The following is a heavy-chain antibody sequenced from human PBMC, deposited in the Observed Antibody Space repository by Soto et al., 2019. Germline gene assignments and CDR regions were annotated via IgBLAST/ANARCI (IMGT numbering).Heavy chain of an antibody. CDR1: GGSISTNNW. D-gene: IGHD1-26*01. CDR3: ARERGAGTYQGFDY. Sequence: QVQLQESGPGLVKPSGTLSLTCAVSGGSISTNNWWHWIRQPPGKDLEWIGEIHHTGSINYTPSLKSRVTMSIDESKNQFSLRLTSVTAADTAVYYRARERGAGTYQGFDYWGQGTLVTVSS. V-gene: IGHV4-4*02. CDR2: IHHTGSI. J-gene: IGHJ4*02.